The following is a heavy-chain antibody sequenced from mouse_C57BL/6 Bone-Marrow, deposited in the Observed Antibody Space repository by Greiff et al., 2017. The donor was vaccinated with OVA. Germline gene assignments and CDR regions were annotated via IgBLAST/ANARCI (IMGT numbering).Heavy chain of an antibody. CDR2: ISSGSSTI. V-gene: IGHV5-17*01. Sequence: EVQGVESGGGLVKPGGSLKLSCAASGFTFSDYGMHWVRQAPEKGLEWVAYISSGSSTIYYADTVKGRFTISRDNAKNTLFLQITSLRSEDTAMYYCARGLLYAMDYWGQGTSVTVSS. J-gene: IGHJ4*01. CDR3: ARGLLYAMDY. CDR1: GFTFSDYG. D-gene: IGHD2-3*01.